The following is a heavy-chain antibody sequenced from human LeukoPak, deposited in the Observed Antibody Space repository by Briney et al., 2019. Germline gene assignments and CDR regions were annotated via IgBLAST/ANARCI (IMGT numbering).Heavy chain of an antibody. J-gene: IGHJ5*02. CDR3: ARRSYGLVLFHTHNWFDP. V-gene: IGHV1-8*01. CDR2: MNPNSGNT. D-gene: IGHD3-16*01. Sequence: ASVKVSCKASGYTFTSYDINWVRQATGQGLEWMGWMNPNSGNTGYAQKFQGRVTMTRNTSISTAYMELSSLRSEDTAVYYCARRSYGLVLFHTHNWFDPWGQGTLGTVSS. CDR1: GYTFTSYD.